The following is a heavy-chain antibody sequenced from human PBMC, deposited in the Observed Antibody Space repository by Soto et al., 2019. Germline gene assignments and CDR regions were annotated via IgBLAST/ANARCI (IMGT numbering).Heavy chain of an antibody. V-gene: IGHV4-30-4*01. CDR1: GGSISSGDYY. D-gene: IGHD2-2*01. CDR2: IYYSGST. J-gene: IGHJ6*02. Sequence: SETLSLTCTVSGGSISSGDYYWSWIRQPPGKGLEWIGYIYYSGSTYYNPSLKSRVTTSVDTSKNQFSLKLSSVTAADTAVYYCARGYCSSTSCLNYYYYGMDVWGQGTTVTVSS. CDR3: ARGYCSSTSCLNYYYYGMDV.